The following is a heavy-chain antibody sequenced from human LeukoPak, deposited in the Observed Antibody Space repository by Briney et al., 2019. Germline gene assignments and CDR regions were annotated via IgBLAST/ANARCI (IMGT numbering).Heavy chain of an antibody. CDR3: ARDVGDYYGSGSYPGPYYFDY. CDR2: IYYSGST. CDR1: GGSISSSSYY. J-gene: IGHJ4*02. V-gene: IGHV4-39*07. Sequence: SQTLPLTCTVSGGSISSSSYYWGWIRQPPGKGLEWIGSIYYSGSTNYNPSLKSRVTISVDTSKNQFSLKLSSVTAADTAVYYCARDVGDYYGSGSYPGPYYFDYWGQGTLVTVSS. D-gene: IGHD3-10*01.